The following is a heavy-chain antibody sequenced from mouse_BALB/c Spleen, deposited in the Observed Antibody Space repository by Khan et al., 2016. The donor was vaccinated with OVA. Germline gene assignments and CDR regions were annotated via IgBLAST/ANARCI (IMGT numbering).Heavy chain of an antibody. CDR2: IYPGSGNT. J-gene: IGHJ4*01. CDR3: ARATGTYAMDY. D-gene: IGHD4-1*01. V-gene: IGHV1-84*02. CDR1: GYTFTDYH. Sequence: QVQLQQSGPELVKPGASVKISCKASGYTFTDYHINWVKQKPGQGLEWIGWIYPGSGNTKYNEKFKGKATLTVDTSSSTAYMQLSSLTSEDTAVYFCARATGTYAMDYWGQGTSVTVSS.